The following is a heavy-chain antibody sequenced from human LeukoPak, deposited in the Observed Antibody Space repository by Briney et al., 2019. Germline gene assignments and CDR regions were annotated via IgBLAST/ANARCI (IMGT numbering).Heavy chain of an antibody. CDR2: IRYDGSNK. CDR1: GFTFSSYG. V-gene: IGHV3-30*02. Sequence: PGGSLRLSCAASGFTFSSYGMHWVRQAPGKGLEWVAFIRYDGSNKYYADPVKGRFTISRDNSKNTLYLQMNSLRAEDTAVYYCAKGHGSGSYYFDYWGQGTLVTVSS. J-gene: IGHJ4*02. CDR3: AKGHGSGSYYFDY. D-gene: IGHD3-10*01.